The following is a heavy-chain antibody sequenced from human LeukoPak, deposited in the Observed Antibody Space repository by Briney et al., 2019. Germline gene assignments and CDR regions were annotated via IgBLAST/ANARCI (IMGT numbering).Heavy chain of an antibody. Sequence: SETLSLTCAVYGGSFSGYYWSWIRQPPGKGLEWIGEINHSGSTNYNPSLKSRVTISVDTSKNQFSLKLSSVTAADTAVYYCARGRRYYCDSSGYGFDYWGQGTLVTVSS. CDR3: ARGRRYYCDSSGYGFDY. J-gene: IGHJ4*02. CDR2: INHSGST. V-gene: IGHV4-34*01. D-gene: IGHD3-22*01. CDR1: GGSFSGYY.